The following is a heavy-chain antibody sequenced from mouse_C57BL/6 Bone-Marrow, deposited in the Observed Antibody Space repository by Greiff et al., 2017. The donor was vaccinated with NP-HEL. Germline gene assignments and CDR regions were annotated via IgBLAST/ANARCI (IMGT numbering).Heavy chain of an antibody. CDR2: IYPGSGNT. CDR3: ARERLLPYYFDY. D-gene: IGHD2-3*01. J-gene: IGHJ2*01. CDR1: GYSFTSYY. V-gene: IGHV1-66*01. Sequence: VQLQESGPELVKPGASVKISCKASGYSFTSYYIHWVKQRPGQGLEWIGWIYPGSGNTKYHEKFKGKATLTADTSSSTAYMQLSSLTSEDSAVYYCARERLLPYYFDYWGQGTTLTVSS.